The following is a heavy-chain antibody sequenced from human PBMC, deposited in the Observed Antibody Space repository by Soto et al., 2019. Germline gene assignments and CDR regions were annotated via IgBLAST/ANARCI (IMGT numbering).Heavy chain of an antibody. V-gene: IGHV3-21*01. CDR1: GFTFSSYS. CDR3: ARGPADSLVYYYYGKDV. J-gene: IGHJ6*02. CDR2: ISSSSSYI. Sequence: GGSLRLSCAASGFTFSSYSMNWVRQAPGKGLEWVSSISSSSSYIYYADSVKGRFTISRDNAKNSLYLQMNSLRDEDTAVYYCARGPADSLVYYYYGKDVWGQGTTVTVS. D-gene: IGHD2-8*02.